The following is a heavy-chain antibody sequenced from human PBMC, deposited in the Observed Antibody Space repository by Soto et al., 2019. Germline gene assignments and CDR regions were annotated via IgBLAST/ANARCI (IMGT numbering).Heavy chain of an antibody. J-gene: IGHJ3*01. Sequence: QVQLVESGGGAVQPGGSLRLSCAASGFSCYGMHWVRQAPGKGLEWVAVIWYDGSKKYYADSVKGRSTISRDYSTNTLHLQMNSLRDEDTAVYFCKREESRSCLGEFHFWGQGTMVTVSS. CDR2: IWYDGSKK. CDR1: GFSCYG. CDR3: KREESRSCLGEFHF. V-gene: IGHV3-33*08. D-gene: IGHD6-13*01.